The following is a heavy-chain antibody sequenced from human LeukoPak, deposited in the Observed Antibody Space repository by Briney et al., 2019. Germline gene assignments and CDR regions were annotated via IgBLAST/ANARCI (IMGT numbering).Heavy chain of an antibody. CDR1: GFTFSSYG. CDR3: ARDEHQYYSESSGRFDY. Sequence: GGSLRLSCAASGFTFSSYGMHWVRQAPGKGLEWVAVITSDGSNKNYADSVKGRFTISRDNSKNTLYLQMNSLRAEDTAVYYCARDEHQYYSESSGRFDYWGQGTLVTVSS. V-gene: IGHV3-30*03. CDR2: ITSDGSNK. D-gene: IGHD3-22*01. J-gene: IGHJ4*02.